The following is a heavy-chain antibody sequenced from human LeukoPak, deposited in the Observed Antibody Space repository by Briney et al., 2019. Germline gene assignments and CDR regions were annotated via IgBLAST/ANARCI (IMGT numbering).Heavy chain of an antibody. D-gene: IGHD4-17*01. V-gene: IGHV1-2*02. CDR1: GYTLTGYY. CDR2: VNPNSGGT. Sequence: ASEQVSCKPSGYTLTGYYMHWVRQAPGQALEWMGWVNPNSGGTNYAQKFQGRVTMTRDTSISTDYMEMSRLRSDDTAVYYCARDISGSVAMTTVICDGPNWFDPWGQGTLVTVSS. J-gene: IGHJ5*02. CDR3: ARDISGSVAMTTVICDGPNWFDP.